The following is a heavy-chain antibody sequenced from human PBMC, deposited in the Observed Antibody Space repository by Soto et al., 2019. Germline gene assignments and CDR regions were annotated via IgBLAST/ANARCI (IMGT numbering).Heavy chain of an antibody. Sequence: GASVKVSCKASGGTFSSYAIRWVRQAPGQGLELMGGIIPIFGTANYAQKFQGRVTITADESTSTAYMELSSLRSEDTAVYYCASGARIGVVFTTKYFQHWGQGTLVTVSS. D-gene: IGHD3-22*01. V-gene: IGHV1-69*13. J-gene: IGHJ1*01. CDR3: ASGARIGVVFTTKYFQH. CDR2: IIPIFGTA. CDR1: GGTFSSYA.